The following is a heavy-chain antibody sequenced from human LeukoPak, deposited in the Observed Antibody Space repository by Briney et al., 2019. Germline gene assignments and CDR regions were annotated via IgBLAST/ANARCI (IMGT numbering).Heavy chain of an antibody. CDR3: ARTDYGDYYFDY. J-gene: IGHJ4*02. Sequence: SETLSLTCTVSGGSISNTGFYWAWIRQPPGKGLEWIGNMYYTGSTNYNPSLKSRVTISVDTSKNQFSLKLSSVTAADTAVYYCARTDYGDYYFDYWGQGTLVTVSS. V-gene: IGHV4-39*07. D-gene: IGHD4-17*01. CDR2: MYYTGST. CDR1: GGSISNTGFY.